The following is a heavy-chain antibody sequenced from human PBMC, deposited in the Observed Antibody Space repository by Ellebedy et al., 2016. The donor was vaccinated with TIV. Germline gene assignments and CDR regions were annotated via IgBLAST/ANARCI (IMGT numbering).Heavy chain of an antibody. D-gene: IGHD6-19*01. J-gene: IGHJ4*02. CDR2: MYTVGNT. V-gene: IGHV3-53*01. CDR1: GFNVSGNY. Sequence: GGSLRLXXAASGFNVSGNYMTWVRQAPRKGLEWVSVMYTVGNTYYAVSDSVKGRFSISRDNSKNTLYLQMNSLRVEDTAVYYCARAYSNGRLSDWGQGTLVTVSS. CDR3: ARAYSNGRLSD.